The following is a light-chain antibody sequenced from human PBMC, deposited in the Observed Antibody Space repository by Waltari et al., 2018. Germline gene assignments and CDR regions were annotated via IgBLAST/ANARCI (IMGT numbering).Light chain of an antibody. J-gene: IGKJ4*01. CDR2: GAS. V-gene: IGKV3-20*01. CDR3: QQYGSSTLT. Sequence: IVLLQSPGTLSLSPGERATLSCMASQSVRSSYLAWYQQKPGKAPRLLIYGASSRATGIPDRFSGSGSGTDFTLTISRLVPEDFAVYYCQQYGSSTLTFGGGTKVGIK. CDR1: QSVRSSY.